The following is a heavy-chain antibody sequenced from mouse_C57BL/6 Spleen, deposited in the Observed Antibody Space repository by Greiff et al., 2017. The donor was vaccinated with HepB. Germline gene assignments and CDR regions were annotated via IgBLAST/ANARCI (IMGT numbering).Heavy chain of an antibody. CDR1: GYTFTSYW. Sequence: QVQLQQPGAELVKPGASVKLSCKASGYTFTSYWMQWVKQRPGQGLEWIGEIDPSDSYTNYNQKFKGKATLTVDTSSSTAYMQLSSLKSEDSAVYYCYSNYDYWGQGTTLTVSS. D-gene: IGHD2-5*01. CDR2: IDPSDSYT. J-gene: IGHJ2*01. V-gene: IGHV1-50*01. CDR3: YSNYDY.